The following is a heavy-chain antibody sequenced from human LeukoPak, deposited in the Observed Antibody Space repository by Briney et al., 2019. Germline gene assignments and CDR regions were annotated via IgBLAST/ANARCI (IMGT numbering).Heavy chain of an antibody. J-gene: IGHJ4*02. CDR2: INHSGST. D-gene: IGHD1-1*01. CDR1: GGSFSGYY. Sequence: PSETLSLTCAVYGGSFSGYYWSWIRQPPGKGLEWIGEINHSGSTNYNPPLKSRVTISVDTSKNQFSLKLSSVTAADTAVYYCARGRRTGTTHFDYWGQGTLVTVSS. CDR3: ARGRRTGTTHFDY. V-gene: IGHV4-34*01.